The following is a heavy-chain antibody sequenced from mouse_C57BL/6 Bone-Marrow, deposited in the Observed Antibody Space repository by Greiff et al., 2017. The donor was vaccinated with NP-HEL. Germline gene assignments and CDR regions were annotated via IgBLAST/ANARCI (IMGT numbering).Heavy chain of an antibody. CDR2: INPYNGGT. J-gene: IGHJ1*03. V-gene: IGHV1-19*01. CDR3: APITTVPYWYFDV. D-gene: IGHD1-1*01. Sequence: EVQLQQSGPVLVKPGASVKMSCKASGYTFTDYYMNWVKQSHGKSLEWIGVINPYNGGTRYNQKFKGKATLTVDKSSSTAYMELNSLTSEDSAVYSCAPITTVPYWYFDVWGTGTTVTVSA. CDR1: GYTFTDYY.